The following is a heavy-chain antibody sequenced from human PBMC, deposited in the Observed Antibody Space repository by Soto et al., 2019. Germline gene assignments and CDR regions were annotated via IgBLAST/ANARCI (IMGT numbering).Heavy chain of an antibody. CDR3: TQGNYYGSGTSNY. CDR2: ISYDGSNK. J-gene: IGHJ4*02. CDR1: GFTFESYG. Sequence: GGSLRLSCAASGFTFESYGMHWVRQAPGKGLEWVAVISYDGSNKYYEDSVKGRFTISRDNSRNTVFLGMNSLRPEDTAVYYCTQGNYYGSGTSNYWGQGTLVTVSS. D-gene: IGHD3-10*01. V-gene: IGHV3-30*18.